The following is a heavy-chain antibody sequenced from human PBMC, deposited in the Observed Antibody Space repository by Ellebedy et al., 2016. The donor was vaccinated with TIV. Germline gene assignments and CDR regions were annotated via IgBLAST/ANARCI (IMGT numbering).Heavy chain of an antibody. CDR1: GGSISSPSSPNW. J-gene: IGHJ3*02. V-gene: IGHV4-4*02. D-gene: IGHD3-9*01. CDR3: ARDDRRGILWPPDGFDI. CDR2: IHYGGHT. Sequence: SETLSLTXAVSGGSISSPSSPNWWSWVRQPPGKGLEWIGEIHYGGHTNYNSSLQRRVTISMDTSKNQISLTMYSVTAADTAVYFCARDDRRGILWPPDGFDIWGQGTMVTVSS.